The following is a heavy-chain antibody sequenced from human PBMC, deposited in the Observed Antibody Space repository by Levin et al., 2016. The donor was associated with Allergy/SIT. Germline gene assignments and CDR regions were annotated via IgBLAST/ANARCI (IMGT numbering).Heavy chain of an antibody. CDR3: ARDPGNRDRDGNKWGAFDV. V-gene: IGHV3-7*01. J-gene: IGHJ3*01. CDR2: IDRDGRET. Sequence: GESLKISCAASGFTFSNSWMTWVRQAPGEGLEWVANIDRDGRETFYVDSVKGRFTVSRDNAKTSLYLQMNGLRAEDTAVYYCARDPGNRDRDGNKWGAFDVWGQGTMVIVSS. D-gene: IGHD5-24*01. CDR1: GFTFSNSW.